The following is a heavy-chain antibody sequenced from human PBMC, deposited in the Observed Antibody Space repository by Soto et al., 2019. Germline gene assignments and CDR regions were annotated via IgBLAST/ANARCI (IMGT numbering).Heavy chain of an antibody. CDR2: IDRDGSRT. CDR3: ATSAGTNYPFDY. J-gene: IGHJ4*02. Sequence: EVQLVESGGGLAPPGGSLRLSCAASGFTFSTSCMHWVRQPPGKGLVWLSRIDRDGSRTTYADSVKGRFTISRDNAKTTLYLQMDSLRGEDTGVYYCATSAGTNYPFDYWGQGTLVTVSS. D-gene: IGHD1-7*01. V-gene: IGHV3-74*03. CDR1: GFTFSTSC.